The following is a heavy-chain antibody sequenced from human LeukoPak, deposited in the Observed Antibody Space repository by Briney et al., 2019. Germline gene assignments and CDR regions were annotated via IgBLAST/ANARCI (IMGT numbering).Heavy chain of an antibody. CDR1: GFTFSSYA. D-gene: IGHD6-13*01. CDR2: IKQDGSEK. J-gene: IGHJ5*02. CDR3: AKEAVGSRTNYNWFDP. V-gene: IGHV3-7*03. Sequence: GGSLRLSCAASGFTFSSYAMSWVRQAPGKGLEWVANIKQDGSEKYYVDSVKGRFTISRDNSKNTLYLQMNSLRAEDTAVYYCAKEAVGSRTNYNWFDPWGQGTLVTVSS.